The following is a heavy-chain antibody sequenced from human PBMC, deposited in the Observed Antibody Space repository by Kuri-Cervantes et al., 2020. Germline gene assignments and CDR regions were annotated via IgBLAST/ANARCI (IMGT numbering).Heavy chain of an antibody. D-gene: IGHD5-12*01. CDR2: ISYDGSNK. CDR3: ARAMVAAILYGMDV. V-gene: IGHV3-30-3*01. J-gene: IGHJ6*02. Sequence: GGSLRLSCAASGFTFSSYAMHWVRQAPGKGLERVAVISYDGSNKYYADSVKGRFTISRDNSKNTLYLQMNSLRAEDTAVYYCARAMVAAILYGMDVWGQGTTVTVSS. CDR1: GFTFSSYA.